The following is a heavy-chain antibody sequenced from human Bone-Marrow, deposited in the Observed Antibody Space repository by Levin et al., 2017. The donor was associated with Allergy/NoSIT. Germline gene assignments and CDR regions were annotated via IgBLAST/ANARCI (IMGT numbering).Heavy chain of an antibody. Sequence: ASVKVSCKASGYTFTDYAMNWVRQAPGQGLEWTGWINPITGTPTYAQDFTGRFVFSLDTSVSTAYLQINGLKAEDTAVYYCARAGPSMRRPGDWFDPWGRGTLVSVSS. J-gene: IGHJ5*02. D-gene: IGHD2-2*01. CDR3: ARAGPSMRRPGDWFDP. CDR2: INPITGTP. V-gene: IGHV7-4-1*02. CDR1: GYTFTDYA.